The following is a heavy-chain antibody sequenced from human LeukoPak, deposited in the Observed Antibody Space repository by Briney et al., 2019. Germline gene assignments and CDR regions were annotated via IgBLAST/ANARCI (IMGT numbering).Heavy chain of an antibody. CDR3: AGALGDY. D-gene: IGHD3-16*02. V-gene: IGHV4-34*01. CDR1: GGSFSGYY. J-gene: IGHJ4*02. Sequence: SQTLSLTCAVYGGSFSGYYWCWIRQPPGKGLEWIGEINHSGSTNYNPSLKSRVTISVHTSKNQFSLKLSSVTAADTAVYYCAGALGDYWGQGTLVTVSS. CDR2: INHSGST.